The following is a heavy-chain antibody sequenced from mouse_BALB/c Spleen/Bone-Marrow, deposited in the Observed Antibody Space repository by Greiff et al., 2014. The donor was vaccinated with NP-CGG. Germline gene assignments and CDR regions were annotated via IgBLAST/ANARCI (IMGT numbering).Heavy chain of an antibody. D-gene: IGHD5-1*01. CDR2: INPSNGGT. Sequence: QVHVKQSGAELVKPGASVKLSCKASGYTFTSYYMYWVKQRPGQGLGWIGEINPSNGGTNFNEKFKSRATLTVDKSSSTAYMQLSSLTSEDSAVYYCTRLPLWGQGTSVTVSS. J-gene: IGHJ4*01. CDR3: TRLPL. V-gene: IGHV1S81*02. CDR1: GYTFTSYY.